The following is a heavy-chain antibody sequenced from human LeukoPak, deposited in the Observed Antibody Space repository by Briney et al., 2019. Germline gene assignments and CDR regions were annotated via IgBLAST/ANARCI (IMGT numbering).Heavy chain of an antibody. CDR1: GGSISSSSYY. CDR2: IYYSGST. V-gene: IGHV4-39*07. CDR3: ARVEGYGSGSYYPSYFDY. D-gene: IGHD3-10*01. J-gene: IGHJ4*02. Sequence: PSETLSLTCTVSGGSISSSSYYWCWIRQPPGKGLEWIGSIYYSGSTYYNPSLKSRVTISVDTSKNQFSLKLSSVTAADTAVYYCARVEGYGSGSYYPSYFDYWGQGTLVTVSS.